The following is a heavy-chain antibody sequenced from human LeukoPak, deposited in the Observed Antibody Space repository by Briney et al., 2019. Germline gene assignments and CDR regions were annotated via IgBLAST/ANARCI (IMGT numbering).Heavy chain of an antibody. CDR2: IYSGGST. CDR3: TKDRSYGRSYFDD. J-gene: IGHJ4*02. CDR1: GFTVSNNY. V-gene: IGHV3-66*02. Sequence: PGGSLRLSCAASGFTVSNNYMSWVRQAPGKGLEWVSVIYSGGSTYYADSVKGRFTISRDNSKNTLYLQMNSLRIEDTAVYYCTKDRSYGRSYFDDWGQGTLVTVAS. D-gene: IGHD5-18*01.